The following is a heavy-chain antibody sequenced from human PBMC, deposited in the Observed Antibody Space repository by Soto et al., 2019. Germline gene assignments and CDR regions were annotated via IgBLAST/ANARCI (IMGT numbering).Heavy chain of an antibody. CDR2: ISAYNGDT. CDR1: GYTFSDYG. Sequence: ASVKVSCKTSGYTFSDYGISWVRQAPGQGLEWMGWISAYNGDTVYAQKLQGRVTLTTDTSASTAYMELRSLTSDDTSVYYCATDYRAACGGGCYYFDYWGQGTLVTVSS. V-gene: IGHV1-18*01. D-gene: IGHD2-21*02. CDR3: ATDYRAACGGGCYYFDY. J-gene: IGHJ4*02.